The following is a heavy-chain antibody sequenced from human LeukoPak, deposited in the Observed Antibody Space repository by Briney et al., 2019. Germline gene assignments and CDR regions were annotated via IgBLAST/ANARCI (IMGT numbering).Heavy chain of an antibody. J-gene: IGHJ4*02. Sequence: GGSLRLSCAASGFTFSSYGMSWVCPAQGKGLEWVSALSGSGGSTYYADSVKGRFTISRDNSKNTLYLQMNSQRAEDTAVYYCFCSWYGSVDYWGQGTLVTVSS. V-gene: IGHV3-23*01. CDR1: GFTFSSYG. D-gene: IGHD6-13*01. CDR3: FCSWYGSVDY. CDR2: LSGSGGST.